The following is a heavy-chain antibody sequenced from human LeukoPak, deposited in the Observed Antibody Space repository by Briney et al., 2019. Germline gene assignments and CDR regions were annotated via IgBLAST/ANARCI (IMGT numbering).Heavy chain of an antibody. Sequence: GGSLRLSCAASGFTFSSYGMHWVRQAPGKGLEWVAVIWYDGSNKYYADSVKGRFTISRDNSKNTLYLQMNSLRAEDTAVYYCAKDPIRYHNCFDYWGQGTLVTVSS. CDR2: IWYDGSNK. CDR1: GFTFSSYG. CDR3: AKDPIRYHNCFDY. V-gene: IGHV3-33*06. D-gene: IGHD3-9*01. J-gene: IGHJ4*02.